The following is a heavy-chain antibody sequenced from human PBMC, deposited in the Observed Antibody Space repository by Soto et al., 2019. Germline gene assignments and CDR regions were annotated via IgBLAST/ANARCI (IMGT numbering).Heavy chain of an antibody. CDR1: GFTFSDYY. V-gene: IGHV3-11*05. J-gene: IGHJ4*02. Sequence: QVQLVEAGGGLVKPGGSLRLSCTASGFTFSDYYMNWFRQAPGKGLEWVSYISSTSAYTKYADSVKGRFTISRDNAENLLYLQMDGLRAEDTAVYYCARDPSRRSPQDYWGQEPLVTVSS. CDR2: ISSTSAYT. CDR3: ARDPSRRSPQDY.